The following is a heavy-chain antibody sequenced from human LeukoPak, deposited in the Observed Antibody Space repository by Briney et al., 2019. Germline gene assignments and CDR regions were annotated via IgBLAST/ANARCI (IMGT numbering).Heavy chain of an antibody. Sequence: SETLSLTCTVSGGSISGYYWSWIRQPPGKGLEWIGSIYYSGSTYYNPSLKSRVTISVDTSKNQFSLKLSSVTAADTAVYYCASMILTGYWPYDYWGQGTLVTVSS. J-gene: IGHJ4*02. CDR2: IYYSGST. CDR1: GGSISGYY. CDR3: ASMILTGYWPYDY. V-gene: IGHV4-59*12. D-gene: IGHD3-9*01.